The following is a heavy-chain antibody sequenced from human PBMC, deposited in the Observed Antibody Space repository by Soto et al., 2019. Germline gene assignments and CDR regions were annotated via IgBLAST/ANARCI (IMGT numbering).Heavy chain of an antibody. Sequence: PSETLSLTCTVSGGPISTYYWSWIRQPPGGTLEWIGYIYASGATTYNPSLESRVTMSVDMPNNEFSLELNSLTAADTAVYYCARQYYDSSGYSIDYWGQGTLVTVSS. CDR2: IYASGAT. D-gene: IGHD3-22*01. J-gene: IGHJ4*02. V-gene: IGHV4-59*01. CDR3: ARQYYDSSGYSIDY. CDR1: GGPISTYY.